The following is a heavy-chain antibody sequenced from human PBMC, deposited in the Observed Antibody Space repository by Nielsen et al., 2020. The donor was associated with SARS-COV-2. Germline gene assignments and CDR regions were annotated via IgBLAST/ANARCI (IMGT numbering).Heavy chain of an antibody. Sequence: GESPKISCAASGFTVSSNYMSWVRQAPGKGLEWVSVIYSGGSTYYADSVKGRFTISRDNSKNTLYLQMNSLRAEDTAVYYCARDRLRLGESFDYWGQGTLVTVSS. CDR3: ARDRLRLGESFDY. J-gene: IGHJ4*02. CDR2: IYSGGST. CDR1: GFTVSSNY. D-gene: IGHD3-16*01. V-gene: IGHV3-53*01.